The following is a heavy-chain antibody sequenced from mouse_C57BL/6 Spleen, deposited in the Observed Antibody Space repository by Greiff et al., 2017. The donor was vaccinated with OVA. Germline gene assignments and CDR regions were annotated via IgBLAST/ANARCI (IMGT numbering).Heavy chain of an antibody. J-gene: IGHJ3*01. CDR2: IDPSDSYT. CDR3: ARGGNYLAWFAY. Sequence: VQLQQPGAELVKPGASVKLSCKASGYTFTSYWMQWVKQRPGQGLEWIGEIDPSDSYTNYNQKFKGKATLTVDTSSSTAYMQLSSLTSEDSAVYYCARGGNYLAWFAYWGQGTLVTVSA. CDR1: GYTFTSYW. V-gene: IGHV1-50*01. D-gene: IGHD2-1*01.